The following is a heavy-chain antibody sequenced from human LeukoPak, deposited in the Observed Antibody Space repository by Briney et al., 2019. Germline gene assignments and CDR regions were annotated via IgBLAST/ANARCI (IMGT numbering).Heavy chain of an antibody. J-gene: IGHJ4*02. V-gene: IGHV3-33*01. CDR2: IWYDGSNK. Sequence: PGRSLRLSCAASGFTFSNYGMNWVRQAPGKGLEWVAVIWYDGSNKYYADSVKGRFTISRDDSKNMLYLQMNSLRTEDTAVYYCARDLWDHSGNYEGSCDYWGQGTLVTVSS. CDR3: ARDLWDHSGNYEGSCDY. D-gene: IGHD1-26*01. CDR1: GFTFSNYG.